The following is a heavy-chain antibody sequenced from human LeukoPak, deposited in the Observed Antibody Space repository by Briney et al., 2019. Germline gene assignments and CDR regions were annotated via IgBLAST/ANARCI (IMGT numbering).Heavy chain of an antibody. D-gene: IGHD6-13*01. J-gene: IGHJ4*02. CDR2: ISGSGGGT. Sequence: PGGSLRLSCAASGFTFSSYAMSWVRQAPGKGLEWVSAISGSGGGTYYADSVKGRFTTPRDNSKNTLYLQMNSLRAEDTAVYYCAKSPGKAAAGSVDYWGQGTLVTVSS. V-gene: IGHV3-23*01. CDR3: AKSPGKAAAGSVDY. CDR1: GFTFSSYA.